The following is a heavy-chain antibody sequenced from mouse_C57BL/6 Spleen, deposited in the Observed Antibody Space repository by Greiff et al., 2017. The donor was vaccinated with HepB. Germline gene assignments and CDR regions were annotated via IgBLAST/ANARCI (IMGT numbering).Heavy chain of an antibody. V-gene: IGHV1-64*01. D-gene: IGHD2-1*01. J-gene: IGHJ3*01. CDR2: IHPNSGST. CDR3: ATYYGNYWFAY. Sequence: QVQLQQPGAELVKPGASVKLSCKASGYTFTSYWMHWVKQRPGQGLEWIGMIHPNSGSTNYNEKFKSKATLTVDKSSSTAYMQLSSLTSEDSAVYYCATYYGNYWFAYWGQGTLVTVSA. CDR1: GYTFTSYW.